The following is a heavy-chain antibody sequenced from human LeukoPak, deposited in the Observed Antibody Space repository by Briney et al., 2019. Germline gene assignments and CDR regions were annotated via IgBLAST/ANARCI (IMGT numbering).Heavy chain of an antibody. Sequence: PGGSLRLSCAASGFTISSYAMSWVRRAPGKGLEWVSSISGSGGRTYYADSVKGRFSISRDKSNNALYLQMNSLRAEDTAVYYCAEKPEYCSGDSPCPFEHWGQGTLVTVSS. J-gene: IGHJ4*02. D-gene: IGHD7-27*01. V-gene: IGHV3-23*01. CDR1: GFTISSYA. CDR2: ISGSGGRT. CDR3: AEKPEYCSGDSPCPFEH.